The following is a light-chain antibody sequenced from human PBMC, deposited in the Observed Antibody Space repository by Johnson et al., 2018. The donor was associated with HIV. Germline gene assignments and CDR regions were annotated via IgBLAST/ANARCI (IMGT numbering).Light chain of an antibody. J-gene: IGLJ1*01. V-gene: IGLV1-51*01. CDR3: GTWDSSLSALRV. CDR1: SSNIGNNY. CDR2: DNN. Sequence: HSVLTQPPSVSAAPGQKVTISCSGSSSNIGNNYVSWYQQLPGTAPKLLIYDNNKRPSGIPDRFSGSKSGTSATLGITGLQTGDEADYYCGTWDSSLSALRVFGTGTKVTVL.